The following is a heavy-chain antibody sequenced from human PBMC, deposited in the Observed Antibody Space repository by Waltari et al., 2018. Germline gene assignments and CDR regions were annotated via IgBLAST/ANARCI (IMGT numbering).Heavy chain of an antibody. V-gene: IGHV3-21*01. J-gene: IGHJ5*02. D-gene: IGHD6-13*01. CDR3: AREYEYSSSWYVSSWFDP. CDR2: ISSSSSYI. Sequence: EVQLVESGGGLVKPGGSLRRSCAASGVTFSSYSMNWVRQAPGKGLEWVSSISSSSSYIDYEDSVKGRFTISRDNAKNSLYLQMNSLRAEDTAVYYCAREYEYSSSWYVSSWFDPWGQGTLVTVSS. CDR1: GVTFSSYS.